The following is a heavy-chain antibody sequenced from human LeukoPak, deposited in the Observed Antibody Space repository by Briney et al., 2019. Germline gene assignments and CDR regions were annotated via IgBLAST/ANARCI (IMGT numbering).Heavy chain of an antibody. CDR1: GNSISSGDNY. V-gene: IGHV4-61*02. J-gene: IGHJ4*02. CDR2: IYTSGST. CDR3: ARVGGYCSTTTCYPFYFEY. D-gene: IGHD2-2*01. Sequence: PSETLSLTCTVSGNSISSGDNYWSWIRQPAGKGLEWIGRIYTSGSTNYNPSLKSRVTISGDTSKNQFSLKLSSVTAADTAVYYCARVGGYCSTTTCYPFYFEYWGQGTLVTVSS.